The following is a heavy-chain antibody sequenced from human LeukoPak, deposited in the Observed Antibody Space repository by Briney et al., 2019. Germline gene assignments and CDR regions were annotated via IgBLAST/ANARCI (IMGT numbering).Heavy chain of an antibody. CDR3: AKVLYYYDSSDY. D-gene: IGHD3-22*01. V-gene: IGHV3-23*01. CDR2: ISGSGGST. J-gene: IGHJ4*02. CDR1: GFTFSSYG. Sequence: GGSLTLSCAASGFTFSSYGMSWVRQAPGKGLEWVSAISGSGGSTYYADSVKGRFTISRDNSKNTLYLQMNSLRAEDTAVYYCAKVLYYYDSSDYWGQGTLVTVSS.